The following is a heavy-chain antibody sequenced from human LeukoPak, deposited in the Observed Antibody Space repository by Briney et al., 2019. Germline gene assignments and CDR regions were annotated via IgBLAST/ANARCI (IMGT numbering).Heavy chain of an antibody. D-gene: IGHD3-22*01. CDR1: GGPMYSYY. J-gene: IGHJ6*03. CDR2: LYPGVST. V-gene: IGHV4-4*07. Sequence: PSETLFLPCTVSGGPMYSYYWSWIRQTAGKGLEWIGRLYPGVSTDYNPSPKSRVTMSVDTSKNQFALKLNAVTAADTAVYYCARLRFYDSTGYSPGHYMDVWGKGTRVTVSS. CDR3: ARLRFYDSTGYSPGHYMDV.